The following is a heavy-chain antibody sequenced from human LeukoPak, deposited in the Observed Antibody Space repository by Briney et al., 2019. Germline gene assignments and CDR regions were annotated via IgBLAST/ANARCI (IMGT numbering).Heavy chain of an antibody. D-gene: IGHD5-12*01. CDR3: ALNGDSGYAIVLVHAFDI. CDR2: INPNSGGT. V-gene: IGHV1-2*02. CDR1: GYTFTGYY. J-gene: IGHJ3*02. Sequence: ASVKVSCKASGYTFTGYYMHWVRQAPGQGLEWMGWINPNSGGTNYAQKFQGRVTMTRDMSISTAYMELSRLRSDDTAVYYCALNGDSGYAIVLVHAFDIWGKGTMVTVSS.